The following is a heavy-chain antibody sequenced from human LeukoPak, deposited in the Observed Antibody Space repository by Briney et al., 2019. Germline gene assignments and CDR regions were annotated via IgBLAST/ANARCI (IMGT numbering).Heavy chain of an antibody. D-gene: IGHD3-22*01. J-gene: IGHJ3*02. Sequence: QPGRSLRLSCAASGFTFSSYAMHWVRQAPGKGLEWVAVISYDGSNKYYADSVKGRFTISRDNSKNTLYLQMNSLRAEDTAVYYCARSRRLVVVADAFDIWGQGTMVTVSS. CDR3: ARSRRLVVVADAFDI. V-gene: IGHV3-30-3*01. CDR2: ISYDGSNK. CDR1: GFTFSSYA.